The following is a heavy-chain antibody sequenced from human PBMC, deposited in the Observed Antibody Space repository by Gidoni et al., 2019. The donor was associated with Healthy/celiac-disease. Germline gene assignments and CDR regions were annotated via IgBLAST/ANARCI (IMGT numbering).Heavy chain of an antibody. D-gene: IGHD6-13*01. Sequence: QVQLVQSGAEVKKPGASVKVSCKASGYTFTSYGISWVRQAPGQGLEWMGWISAYNGNTNYAQKLKGRVTMTTDTSTSTAYMERRSLRSDDTAGYYCARARYSSSWYNYGRDVWGQGTTVTVSS. CDR1: GYTFTSYG. CDR2: ISAYNGNT. CDR3: ARARYSSSWYNYGRDV. J-gene: IGHJ6*02. V-gene: IGHV1-18*01.